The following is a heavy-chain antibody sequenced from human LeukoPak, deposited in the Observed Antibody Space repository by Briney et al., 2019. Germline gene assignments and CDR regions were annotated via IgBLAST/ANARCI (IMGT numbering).Heavy chain of an antibody. CDR3: AKIRGSWLAYFDY. Sequence: SVKGRFTISRDNSKNTLYLQMNSLRAEDTAVYYCAKIRGSWLAYFDYWGQGTLVTVSS. D-gene: IGHD6-13*01. J-gene: IGHJ4*02. V-gene: IGHV3-30*02.